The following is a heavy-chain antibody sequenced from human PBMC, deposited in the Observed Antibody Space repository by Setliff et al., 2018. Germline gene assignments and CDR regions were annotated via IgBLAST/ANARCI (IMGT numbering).Heavy chain of an antibody. CDR1: GYTFTSSG. D-gene: IGHD2-2*01. V-gene: IGHV1-18*01. J-gene: IGHJ4*02. Sequence: ASVKVSCKASGYTFTSSGITWVRQAPGQGLEWMGWISTYTGNTNYAQKLQGRITMTTDTSTSTAYMELRSLTSDDTAVYYCSRLVRYCTSTTCQRASGGEFWGQGTLATVSS. CDR2: ISTYTGNT. CDR3: SRLVRYCTSTTCQRASGGEF.